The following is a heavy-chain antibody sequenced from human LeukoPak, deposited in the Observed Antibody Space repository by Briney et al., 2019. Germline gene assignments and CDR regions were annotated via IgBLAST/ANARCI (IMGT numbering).Heavy chain of an antibody. Sequence: SETLSLTCTVSGGSISSSSYYWGWIRQPPGKGLEWIGSIYYSGSTYYNPSLKSRVTISVDTSKNQFSLKLSSVTAADTAVYYCASHPTYVFDYWGQGTLVTVSS. CDR1: GGSISSSSYY. D-gene: IGHD3-10*02. CDR2: IYYSGST. J-gene: IGHJ4*02. V-gene: IGHV4-39*07. CDR3: ASHPTYVFDY.